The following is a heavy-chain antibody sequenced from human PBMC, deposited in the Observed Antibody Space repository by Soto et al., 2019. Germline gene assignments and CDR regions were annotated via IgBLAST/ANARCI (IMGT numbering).Heavy chain of an antibody. J-gene: IGHJ4*02. CDR1: GFTFSSSG. CDR3: AKGEGYVDDSNYFDY. Sequence: QVQLVESGGGVVQPGRSLRLSCAASGFTFSSSGMHWVRQAPGKGLEWVAAISYDGSNEYYAASVKGRFTISRDNSKNTVYLQMNSLRGEDTALYYCAKGEGYVDDSNYFDYWGQGTLVTVSS. D-gene: IGHD4-17*01. V-gene: IGHV3-30*18. CDR2: ISYDGSNE.